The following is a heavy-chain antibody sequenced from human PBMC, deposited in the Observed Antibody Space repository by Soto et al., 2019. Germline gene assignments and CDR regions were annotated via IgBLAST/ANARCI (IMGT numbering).Heavy chain of an antibody. V-gene: IGHV4-59*01. D-gene: IGHD3-22*01. CDR2: IYYTGST. CDR1: GAAINSYY. CDR3: ARVDGYFFFFDN. J-gene: IGHJ4*02. Sequence: QVQLRESGPGLVKPSETLSLTCTVSGAAINSYYWSWLRQAPGLGLEWIGYIYYTGSTNYNPSLESRVTVSVDRSRNQFSLELRSVTAADTAVYYCARVDGYFFFFDNWGQGTQVTVSS.